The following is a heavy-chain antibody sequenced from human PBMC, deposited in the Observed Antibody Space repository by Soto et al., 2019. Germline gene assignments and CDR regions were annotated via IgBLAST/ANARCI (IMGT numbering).Heavy chain of an antibody. V-gene: IGHV3-21*01. CDR2: ISSSSSYI. J-gene: IGHJ5*02. CDR1: GFTFSSYS. CDR3: ARDTYFYGSGSYGP. Sequence: EVQLVESGGGLVKPGGSLRLSCAASGFTFSSYSMNWVRQAPGKGLEWVSSISSSSSYIYYADSVKGRFTISRDNAKNSLYLQMNSLRAEDTAVYYCARDTYFYGSGSYGPWGQGALVTVSS. D-gene: IGHD3-10*01.